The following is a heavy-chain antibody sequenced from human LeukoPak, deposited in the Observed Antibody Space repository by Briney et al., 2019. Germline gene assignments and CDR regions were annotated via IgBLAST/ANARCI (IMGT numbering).Heavy chain of an antibody. V-gene: IGHV3-7*01. CDR3: VTGRGDL. CDR2: IKQDGSEK. CDR1: GFTFDDYW. Sequence: GGSLRLSCAASGFTFDDYWMKWVRQTPGKGLEWVAIIKQDGSEKFYVDSVKGRFIISRDNAKNSLTLQMNSVRDEDTGVYYCVTGRGDLWGQGTLVAVSS. J-gene: IGHJ5*02.